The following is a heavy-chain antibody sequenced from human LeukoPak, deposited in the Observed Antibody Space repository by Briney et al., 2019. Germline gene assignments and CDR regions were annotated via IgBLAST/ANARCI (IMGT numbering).Heavy chain of an antibody. Sequence: ASVKVSCKASGYSFTAYYIRWVRQAPGQGLEWMGWIYPNTGGTNYGQTFQGRVTMTRDTSINTVYMELSSLRFDDTAVYYCARDASRNWFDPWGQGTLVTVSS. V-gene: IGHV1-2*02. CDR3: ARDASRNWFDP. CDR2: IYPNTGGT. J-gene: IGHJ5*02. CDR1: GYSFTAYY.